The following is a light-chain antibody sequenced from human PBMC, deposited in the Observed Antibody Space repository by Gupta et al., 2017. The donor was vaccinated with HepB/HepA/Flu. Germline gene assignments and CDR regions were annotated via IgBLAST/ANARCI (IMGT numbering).Light chain of an antibody. J-gene: IGKJ3*01. V-gene: IGKV1-27*01. CDR3: QRYFSGLFT. CDR2: AAS. CDR1: QGISNY. Sequence: DIRMTQSPSSLSASVGDRVTITCRASQGISNYLAWCQQKPGKVPNLLIYAASTLQSGVPSRFSGSGSGTDFTLTISSLQPEDVATYYCQRYFSGLFTFGPGTKVDIK.